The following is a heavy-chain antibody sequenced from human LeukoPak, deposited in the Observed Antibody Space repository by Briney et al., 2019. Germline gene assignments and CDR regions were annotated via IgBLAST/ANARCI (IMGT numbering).Heavy chain of an antibody. V-gene: IGHV3-48*01. Sequence: GRSLRLSCATSGFTFNSYSMNWVRQAPGKGLEWVSYISVSSSTIYYADSVKGRFTISRDNAKNPLYLQMNSLRAEDTAVYYCAELGITMIGGVWGKGTTVTISS. J-gene: IGHJ6*04. D-gene: IGHD3-10*02. CDR2: ISVSSSTI. CDR1: GFTFNSYS. CDR3: AELGITMIGGV.